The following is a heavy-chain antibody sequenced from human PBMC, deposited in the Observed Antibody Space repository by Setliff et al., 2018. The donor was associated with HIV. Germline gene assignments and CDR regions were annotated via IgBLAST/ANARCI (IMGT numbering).Heavy chain of an antibody. CDR3: ARHSSSGWYSDHDAFDI. Sequence: GESLKISCKGSGYSFTNYWVGWVRQMPGRGLEWVGIIYPIDSDTKYSPAFWGRVTISVDKSISTAYLQWSSLQASDTAMYYCARHSSSGWYSDHDAFDIWGQGTMVTV. J-gene: IGHJ3*02. V-gene: IGHV5-51*01. CDR1: GYSFTNYW. D-gene: IGHD6-19*01. CDR2: IYPIDSDT.